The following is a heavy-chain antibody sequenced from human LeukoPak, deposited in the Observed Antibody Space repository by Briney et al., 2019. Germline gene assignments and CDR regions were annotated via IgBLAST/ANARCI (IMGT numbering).Heavy chain of an antibody. J-gene: IGHJ4*02. Sequence: SETLSLTCAVYGGSFSGYYWSWIRQPPGKGLEWIGEINHSGSTNYNPSLKSRVTISVDTSKNQFSLKLRSVTAADTAVYYCARIAAAGTYWGQGTLVTVSS. CDR2: INHSGST. V-gene: IGHV4-34*01. D-gene: IGHD6-13*01. CDR3: ARIAAAGTY. CDR1: GGSFSGYY.